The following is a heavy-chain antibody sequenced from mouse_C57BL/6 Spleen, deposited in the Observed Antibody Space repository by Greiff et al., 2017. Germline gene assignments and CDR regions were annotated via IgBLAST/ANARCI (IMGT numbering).Heavy chain of an antibody. CDR1: GYTFTSYW. CDR2: IDPSDSYT. D-gene: IGHD2-2*01. V-gene: IGHV1-69*01. J-gene: IGHJ3*01. Sequence: QVQLQQPGAELVMPGASVKLSCKASGYTFTSYWMHWVKQRPGQGLEWIGEIDPSDSYTNYNQKFKGKSTLTVDKSSSTAYMQLSSLPSEDSAVYYCAYSTMVTTGGAWFAYGGQGTLVTVSA. CDR3: AYSTMVTTGGAWFAY.